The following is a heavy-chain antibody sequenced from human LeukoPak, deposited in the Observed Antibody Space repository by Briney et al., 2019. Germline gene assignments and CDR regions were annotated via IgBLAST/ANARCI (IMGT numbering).Heavy chain of an antibody. V-gene: IGHV4-38-2*01. D-gene: IGHD5-18*01. Sequence: SETLSLTCAVYGYSISSGYYWGWIRQPPGQGLEWIGTISHSGSAYYNPSLKSRVTISLDTSKNQFSLRLSSVTAADTAVYYCARHPIGTAMVSYFDYWGQGTLVTASS. CDR1: GYSISSGYY. CDR3: ARHPIGTAMVSYFDY. CDR2: ISHSGSA. J-gene: IGHJ4*02.